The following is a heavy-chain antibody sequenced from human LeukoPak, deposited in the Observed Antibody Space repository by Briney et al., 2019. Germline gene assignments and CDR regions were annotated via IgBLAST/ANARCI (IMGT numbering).Heavy chain of an antibody. CDR3: ARDSAAYCGGDCYSYFDY. D-gene: IGHD2-21*02. CDR1: GFTFSSYR. CDR2: ISSSSSYI. Sequence: PGGSLRLSCAASGFTFSSYRMNWVRQAPGKGLEWVSSISSSSSYIYYADSVKGRFTISRDNAKNSLYLQMNSLRAEDTAVYYCARDSAAYCGGDCYSYFDYWGQGTLVTVSS. J-gene: IGHJ4*02. V-gene: IGHV3-21*01.